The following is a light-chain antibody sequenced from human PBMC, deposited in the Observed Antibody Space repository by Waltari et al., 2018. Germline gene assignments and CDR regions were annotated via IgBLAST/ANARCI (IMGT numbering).Light chain of an antibody. V-gene: IGLV2-8*01. J-gene: IGLJ2*01. CDR3: SSFSGSNNYNVV. CDR1: NSDVGGYNY. Sequence: QPALTQPPSASGSPGQSVTISCTGTNSDVGGYNYVSWYQQHPGEAPKLMIYEVTKRPSGVPARFSGAKSDNTASLTVSGLQAEDEADYYCSSFSGSNNYNVVFGGGTKLTVL. CDR2: EVT.